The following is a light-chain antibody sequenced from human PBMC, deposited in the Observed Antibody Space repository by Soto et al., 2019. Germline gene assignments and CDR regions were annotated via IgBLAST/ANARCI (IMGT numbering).Light chain of an antibody. CDR1: SSDVGSYNY. V-gene: IGLV2-14*01. J-gene: IGLJ3*02. CDR3: SSYTSISTRV. Sequence: QSALTQPASVSGSPGQSITISCTGTSSDVGSYNYVSWYQQHPGKAPKLMIYEVNNRPSGVSNRFSGSKSGNTASLTISGLQAEDEANYYCSSYTSISTRVXGGGTQLTVL. CDR2: EVN.